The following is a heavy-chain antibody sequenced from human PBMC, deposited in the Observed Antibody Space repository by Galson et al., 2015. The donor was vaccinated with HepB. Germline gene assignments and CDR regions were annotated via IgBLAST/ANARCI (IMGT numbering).Heavy chain of an antibody. V-gene: IGHV1-46*01. J-gene: IGHJ3*01. Sequence: SVKVSCRASGYTFTSYYMHWVRQAPGQGLEWMGIINPSGGSTSYAQKFQGRVTMTSDTSTSTVYMELSSLRSEDTAVYYCARQTNPKHRPFDLWGQGTMVTVSS. CDR2: INPSGGST. CDR1: GYTFTSYY. CDR3: ARQTNPKHRPFDL. D-gene: IGHD1/OR15-1a*01.